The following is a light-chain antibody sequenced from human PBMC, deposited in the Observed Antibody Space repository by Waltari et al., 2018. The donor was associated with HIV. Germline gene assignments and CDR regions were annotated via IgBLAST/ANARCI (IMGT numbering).Light chain of an antibody. V-gene: IGLV1-47*01. CDR2: KNF. CDR1: SSNIDNVN. J-gene: IGLJ1*01. CDR3: VGWDSSLSAYV. Sequence: QSFLPQPPSASGTPGQTVTIPCSGSSSNIDNVNVHWYQQLPGMTPKLLIYKNFLRPSGVPDRFAASKSGTSASLTISGLRSADEADYYCVGWDSSLSAYVFGAGTKVAVL.